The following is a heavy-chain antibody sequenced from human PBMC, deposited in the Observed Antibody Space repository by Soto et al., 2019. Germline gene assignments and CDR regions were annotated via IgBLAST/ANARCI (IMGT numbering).Heavy chain of an antibody. Sequence: ASVKVSCKASGYTFTGYYMHWVRQAPGQGLEWMGWINPNSGGTNYAQKFQGWVTMTRDTSISTAYMELSRLRSDDTAVYYCARLSNTAMGRAFDIWGQGKMVTVSS. CDR1: GYTFTGYY. J-gene: IGHJ3*02. D-gene: IGHD5-18*01. V-gene: IGHV1-2*04. CDR3: ARLSNTAMGRAFDI. CDR2: INPNSGGT.